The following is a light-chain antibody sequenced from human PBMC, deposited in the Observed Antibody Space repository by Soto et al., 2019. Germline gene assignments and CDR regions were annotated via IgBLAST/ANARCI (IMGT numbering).Light chain of an antibody. CDR2: EAS. CDR3: CSYGRSVV. Sequence: QSVLTQPASVSGSPGQWITISCTGISNDVGTYNLVSWYQHHPGKGPKFIIYEASKRPSGVPNRFSGSKSGNTASLTISGLHAEDEADYYCCSYGRSVVFGGGTKLTVL. V-gene: IGLV2-23*01. CDR1: SNDVGTYNL. J-gene: IGLJ2*01.